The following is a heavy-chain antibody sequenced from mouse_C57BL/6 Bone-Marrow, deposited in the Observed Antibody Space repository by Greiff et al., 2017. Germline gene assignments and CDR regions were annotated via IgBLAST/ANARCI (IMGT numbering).Heavy chain of an antibody. Sequence: EVQLQESGPGLVKPSQSLSLTCSVTGYSITSGYYWNWIRQFPGNKLEWMGYISYDGSNNYNPSLKNRISITRDTSKNQFFLKLNSVTTEDTATYYCANMVTTGLFDYWGQGTTLTVSS. CDR2: ISYDGSN. D-gene: IGHD2-2*01. V-gene: IGHV3-6*01. CDR3: ANMVTTGLFDY. CDR1: GYSITSGYY. J-gene: IGHJ2*01.